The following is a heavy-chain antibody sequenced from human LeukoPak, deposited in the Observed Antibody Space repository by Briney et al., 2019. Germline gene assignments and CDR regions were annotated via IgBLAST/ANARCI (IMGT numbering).Heavy chain of an antibody. V-gene: IGHV3-74*01. Sequence: GSLRLSCAASGFTFSSYGMHWVRQAPGKGLVWVSRINSDGSSTSYADSVKGRFTISRDNAKNTLYLQMNSLRAEDTAVYYCARERVYSGYYYYYYMDVWGKGTTVTVSS. J-gene: IGHJ6*03. CDR3: ARERVYSGYYYYYYMDV. CDR2: INSDGSST. CDR1: GFTFSSYG. D-gene: IGHD5-12*01.